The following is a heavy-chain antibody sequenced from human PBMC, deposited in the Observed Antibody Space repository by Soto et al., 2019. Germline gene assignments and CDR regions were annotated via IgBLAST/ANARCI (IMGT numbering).Heavy chain of an antibody. CDR2: INAGNGNT. D-gene: IGHD3-3*01. CDR3: ARCPTPTYDFWSAYYYYGMDV. V-gene: IGHV1-3*01. J-gene: IGHJ6*02. Sequence: GASVKVSCKASGYTYTSYAMHWVRQAPGQRLEWMGWINAGNGNTKYSQKFQGRVTITRDTSASTAYMELSSLRSEDTAVYYCARCPTPTYDFWSAYYYYGMDVWGQGTTVTVSS. CDR1: GYTYTSYA.